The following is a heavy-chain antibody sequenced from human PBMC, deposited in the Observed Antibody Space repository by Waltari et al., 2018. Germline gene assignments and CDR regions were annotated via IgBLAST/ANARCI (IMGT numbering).Heavy chain of an antibody. CDR3: ARHGSSSSWFDP. V-gene: IGHV4-38-2*01. D-gene: IGHD6-13*01. Sequence: QVQLQESGPGLVKPSETLSLPCAVSGYSICSGSYWGWIRQPPGKGLEWIGSIYHSGSTYYNPSLKSRVTISVDTSKNQFSLKLSSVTAADTAVYYCARHGSSSSWFDPWGQGTLVTVSS. J-gene: IGHJ5*02. CDR1: GYSICSGSY. CDR2: IYHSGST.